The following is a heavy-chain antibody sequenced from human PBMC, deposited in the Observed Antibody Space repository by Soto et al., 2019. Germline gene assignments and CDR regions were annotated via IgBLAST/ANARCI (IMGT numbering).Heavy chain of an antibody. CDR2: VSGYNGNT. CDR1: GYTFTSHG. Sequence: QVQLVQSGAEVKKPGASVKVSCKASGYTFTSHGISWVRQAPGQGLEWMGWVSGYNGNTNYAQKFQGRVTMTTDTSTTTAYMALRSLTSDDTAVYYCARDLGEKVYYWGQGTLVTVSS. CDR3: ARDLGEKVYY. D-gene: IGHD3-16*01. J-gene: IGHJ4*02. V-gene: IGHV1-18*01.